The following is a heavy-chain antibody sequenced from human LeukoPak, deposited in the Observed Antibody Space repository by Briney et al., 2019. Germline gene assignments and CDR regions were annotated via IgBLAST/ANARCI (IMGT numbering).Heavy chain of an antibody. CDR1: GYTFTSYD. V-gene: IGHV1-69*13. D-gene: IGHD3-3*01. Sequence: SVKVSCKASGYTFTSYDISWVRQAPGQGLEWMGGIIPIFGTANYAQKFQGRVTITADESTSTAYMELSSLRSEDTAVYYCARGGGDFWSGYFDYWGQGTLVTVSS. CDR2: IIPIFGTA. J-gene: IGHJ4*02. CDR3: ARGGGDFWSGYFDY.